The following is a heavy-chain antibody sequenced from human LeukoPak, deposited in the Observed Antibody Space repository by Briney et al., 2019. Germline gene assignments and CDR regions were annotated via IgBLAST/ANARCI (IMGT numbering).Heavy chain of an antibody. CDR2: INPDGSTT. CDR3: ATGAGSGNNRPPDVFDI. V-gene: IGHV3-74*01. CDR1: GLTFSRYW. Sequence: GGPLRLSCEASGLTFSRYWMHWVRQPPGGGLVWVSRINPDGSTTKYADSVKGRFTSSRDNAKNTLYLQMNSLGVEDTATYHCATGAGSGNNRPPDVFDIWGQGALVTVSS. J-gene: IGHJ3*02. D-gene: IGHD4-23*01.